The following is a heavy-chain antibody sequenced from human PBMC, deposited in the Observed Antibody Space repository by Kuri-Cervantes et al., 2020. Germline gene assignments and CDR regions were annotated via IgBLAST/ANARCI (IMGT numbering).Heavy chain of an antibody. Sequence: GGSLRLSCAASGFTVSSNYMSWVRQAPGKGLEWVSVIYSCGSTYYADSVKGRFTISRDNAKNTLYLQMSSLRAEDTAVYYCARDGWGSDYFDYWGQGTLVTVSS. J-gene: IGHJ4*02. CDR3: ARDGWGSDYFDY. V-gene: IGHV3-66*03. CDR2: IYSCGST. D-gene: IGHD3-16*01. CDR1: GFTVSSNY.